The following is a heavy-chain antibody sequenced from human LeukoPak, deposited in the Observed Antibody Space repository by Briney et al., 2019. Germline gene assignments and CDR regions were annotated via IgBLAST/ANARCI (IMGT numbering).Heavy chain of an antibody. CDR2: IYTSGST. J-gene: IGHJ5*02. CDR3: ARDSRYYDSSGYYYRDWFDP. V-gene: IGHV4-4*07. D-gene: IGHD3-22*01. CDR1: GGSISSYY. Sequence: SETLSLTCTVSGGSISSYYWSWIRQPAGKGLEWIGRIYTSGSTNYNPSLKSRVTVSVDTSKSQFSLKLSSVTAADTAVYYCARDSRYYDSSGYYYRDWFDPWGQGTLVTVSS.